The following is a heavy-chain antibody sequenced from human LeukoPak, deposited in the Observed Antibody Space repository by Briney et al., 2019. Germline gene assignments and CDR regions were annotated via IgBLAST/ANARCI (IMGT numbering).Heavy chain of an antibody. CDR2: INYSGST. D-gene: IGHD2-21*01. CDR3: AREMDAHPRIVV. V-gene: IGHV4-31*11. Sequence: ASEALSLTCAVSGGSISSGGYRWTWIRQYPGKGLEWIGYINYSGSTYYNPSLKSRVIISVDTSKSQFSLNLNSVTAADTAVYYCAREMDAHPRIVVWGQGTLVTVSS. J-gene: IGHJ1*01. CDR1: GGSISSGGYR.